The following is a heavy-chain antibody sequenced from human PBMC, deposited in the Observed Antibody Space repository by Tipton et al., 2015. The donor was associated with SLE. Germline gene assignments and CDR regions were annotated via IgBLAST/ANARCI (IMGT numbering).Heavy chain of an antibody. D-gene: IGHD1-20*01. V-gene: IGHV4-59*12. J-gene: IGHJ4*02. CDR1: GGPISSYY. CDR2: IYYSGST. Sequence: TLSLTCTVSGGPISSYYWSWIRQPPGKGLEWIGYIYYSGSTNYNPSLKSRVTISVDTSKNQFSLKLSSVTAADTAVYYCARDTRGGRVTGPYWGQGTLVTVSS. CDR3: ARDTRGGRVTGPY.